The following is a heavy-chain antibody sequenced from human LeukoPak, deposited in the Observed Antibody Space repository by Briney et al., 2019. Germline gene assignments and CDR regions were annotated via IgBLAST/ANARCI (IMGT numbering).Heavy chain of an antibody. J-gene: IGHJ4*02. CDR1: GFSLSTSGMR. CDR3: ARSPDDGDYFDY. Sequence: SGPTLVNPTQTLTLTCTVSGFSLSTSGMRASWIRQPPGKAQEWLARIDWDDDKFYSTSLKTRLTISKDTSKNQVVLTMTNMDPVDTATYYCARSPDDGDYFDYWGQGTLVTVSS. D-gene: IGHD4-17*01. V-gene: IGHV2-70*04. CDR2: IDWDDDK.